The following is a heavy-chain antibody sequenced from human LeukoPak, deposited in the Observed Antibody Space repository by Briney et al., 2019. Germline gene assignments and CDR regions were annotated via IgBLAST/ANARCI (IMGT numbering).Heavy chain of an antibody. J-gene: IGHJ4*02. CDR3: ARVSFTFGGVIA. D-gene: IGHD3-16*02. CDR1: GFTVSSNY. CDR2: IYSGGST. V-gene: IGHV3-53*01. Sequence: GGSLRLSCAASGFTVSSNYMSWVRQAPGKGLEWVSVIYSGGSTYYADSVKGRFTISKDNSKNTLYLQMNSLRAEDTAVYYCARVSFTFGGVIAWGQGTLVTVSS.